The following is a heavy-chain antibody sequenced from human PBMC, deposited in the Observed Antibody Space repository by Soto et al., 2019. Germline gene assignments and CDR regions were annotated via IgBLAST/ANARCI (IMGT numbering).Heavy chain of an antibody. CDR2: ISGSGGST. CDR1: GFTFSSYA. J-gene: IGHJ6*03. V-gene: IGHV3-23*01. CDR3: ARLAAASKWGVTQYYYYYMDV. D-gene: IGHD6-13*01. Sequence: GGSLRLSCAASGFTFSSYAMSWVRQAPGKGLEWVSAISGSGGSTYYADSVKGRFTISRDNSKNTLYLQMNSLRAEDTAVYYCARLAAASKWGVTQYYYYYMDVWGKGTTVTVSS.